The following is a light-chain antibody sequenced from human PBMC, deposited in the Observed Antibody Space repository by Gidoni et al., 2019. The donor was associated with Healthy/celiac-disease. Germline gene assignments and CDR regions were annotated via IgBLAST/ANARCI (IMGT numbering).Light chain of an antibody. CDR2: LNSDGSH. J-gene: IGLJ2*01. CDR3: QTWGTGMV. V-gene: IGLV4-69*01. CDR1: SGHSSYA. Sequence: QLVLTQSPSASASLGASVKRTCTLSSGHSSYAIAWHQQQPEKGPRYLMKLNSDGSHSKGDGIPYRFSGSSSGAERYLTLSSLQSEDEADYYCQTWGTGMVFGGGTKLTVL.